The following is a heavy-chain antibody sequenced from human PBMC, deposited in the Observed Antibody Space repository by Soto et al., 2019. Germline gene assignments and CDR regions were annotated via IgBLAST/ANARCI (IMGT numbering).Heavy chain of an antibody. V-gene: IGHV3-23*01. J-gene: IGHJ4*02. Sequence: EVQLLESGGGLVQPGGSLRLSCAASGFTFSSYAMSWVRQAPGKGLEWVSAISGSGGSTYYADSVKGRFTISRDNSKNTLYLQMNSLRAEDTAVYYCATLDILTGYSIDYWGQGTLVTVSS. CDR2: ISGSGGST. CDR3: ATLDILTGYSIDY. D-gene: IGHD3-9*01. CDR1: GFTFSSYA.